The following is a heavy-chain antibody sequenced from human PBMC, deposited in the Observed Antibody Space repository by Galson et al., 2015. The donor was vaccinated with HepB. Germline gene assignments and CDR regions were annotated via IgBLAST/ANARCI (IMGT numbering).Heavy chain of an antibody. CDR1: GYTFTGYY. CDR3: AREYCTSTSCSYYYFDY. CDR2: TNPNTGGT. V-gene: IGHV1-2*06. J-gene: IGHJ4*02. Sequence: SVKVSCKASGYTFTGYYMHWVRQAPGHGLEWMGRTNPNTGGTNYAQKFQGRVTMTRDTSISTAYMELSRLTSDDTAVYYCAREYCTSTSCSYYYFDYWGQGTLVTVSS. D-gene: IGHD2-2*01.